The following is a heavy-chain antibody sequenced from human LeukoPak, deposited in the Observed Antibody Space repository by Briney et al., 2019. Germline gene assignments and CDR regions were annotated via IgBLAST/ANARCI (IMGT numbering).Heavy chain of an antibody. V-gene: IGHV1-69*05. J-gene: IGHJ4*02. CDR1: GGTFSSYA. CDR3: ARGERATDQFDY. CDR2: IIPIFGTA. D-gene: IGHD1-1*01. Sequence: SVKVSCKASGGTFSSYAISWVRQAPGQGLEWMGGIIPIFGTANYAQKFQGRVTITTDESTSTAYMELSSLRSEDTAVYYCARGERATDQFDYWGQGTLVTISS.